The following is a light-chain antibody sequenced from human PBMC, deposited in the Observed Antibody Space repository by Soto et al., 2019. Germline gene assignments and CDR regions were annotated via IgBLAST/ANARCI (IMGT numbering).Light chain of an antibody. V-gene: IGLV2-23*01. CDR1: SSDVGNYKY. J-gene: IGLJ1*01. Sequence: QSVLTQPASVSGSPGQSITISCTGTSSDVGNYKYVSWYQQHPGKAPKLMIYEDTKRPSGVTYRFSGSKSGNTASLAISGLQAEDEADYYCCSYAGSSTYVFGTGTKVTVL. CDR3: CSYAGSSTYV. CDR2: EDT.